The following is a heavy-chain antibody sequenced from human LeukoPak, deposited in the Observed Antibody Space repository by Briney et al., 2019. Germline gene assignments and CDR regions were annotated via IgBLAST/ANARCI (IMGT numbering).Heavy chain of an antibody. CDR1: GYSFTSYW. CDR2: IYPVDSTT. CDR3: AITQYITSFDY. J-gene: IGHJ4*02. Sequence: EESLKISCKGSGYSFTSYWIAWVRQMPGKGLEWMAIIYPVDSTTRYSPSFQGQVTISVDKSISTAYLQWSALKASDTAIYYCAITQYITSFDYWGQGSLVTVSS. V-gene: IGHV5-51*01. D-gene: IGHD6-13*01.